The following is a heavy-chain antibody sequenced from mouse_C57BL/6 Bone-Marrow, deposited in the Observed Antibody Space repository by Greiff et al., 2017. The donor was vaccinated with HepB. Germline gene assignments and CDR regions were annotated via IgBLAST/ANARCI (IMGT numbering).Heavy chain of an antibody. D-gene: IGHD2-4*01. J-gene: IGHJ4*01. V-gene: IGHV2-2*01. CDR2: IWSGGST. CDR1: GFSLTSYG. Sequence: VKLMESGPGLVQPSQSLSITCTVSGFSLTSYGVHWVRQSPGKGLEWLGVIWSGGSTDYNAAFISRLSISKDNSKSQVFFKMNSLQADDTAIYYCARNDYDYDTRDYYAMDYWGQGTSVTVSS. CDR3: ARNDYDYDTRDYYAMDY.